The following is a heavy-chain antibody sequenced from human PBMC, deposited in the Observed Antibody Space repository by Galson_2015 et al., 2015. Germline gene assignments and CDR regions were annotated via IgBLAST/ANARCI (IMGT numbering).Heavy chain of an antibody. CDR3: ASRALYDTGCFDY. J-gene: IGHJ4*02. Sequence: SLRLSCAASGFTFSDYYMSWIRQAPGKGLEWVSYISSSGSTIYYADSVKGRFTISRDNAKNSLYLQMNSLRAEDTAVYHCASRALYDTGCFDYWGQGTLVTVSS. D-gene: IGHD5/OR15-5a*01. V-gene: IGHV3-11*01. CDR2: ISSSGSTI. CDR1: GFTFSDYY.